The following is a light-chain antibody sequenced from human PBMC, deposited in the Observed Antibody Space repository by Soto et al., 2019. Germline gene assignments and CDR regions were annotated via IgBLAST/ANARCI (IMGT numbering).Light chain of an antibody. CDR1: SSDVGGYNY. V-gene: IGLV2-11*01. Sequence: QSVLTQPRSVSGSPGQSVTISCTGTSSDVGGYNYVSWYQQYPGKAPKLMIFDVNNRPSGVPDRFSGSKSGNTASLTISGLQADDEADYYCCSYALSGVFGTGTKLTVL. CDR2: DVN. J-gene: IGLJ1*01. CDR3: CSYALSGV.